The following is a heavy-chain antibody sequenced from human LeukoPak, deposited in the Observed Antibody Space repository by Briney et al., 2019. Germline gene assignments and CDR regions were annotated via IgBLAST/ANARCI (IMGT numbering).Heavy chain of an antibody. CDR3: ARHTDDRAVAGTRMRGYYYYYMDV. CDR1: GGSVSTGSYY. D-gene: IGHD6-19*01. CDR2: IHTSGTM. V-gene: IGHV4-61*09. J-gene: IGHJ6*03. Sequence: SETLSLTCTVSGGSVSTGSYYWSWVRQPAGGGLEWVGHIHTSGTMNYNASRERRLRLSVETSKNQFSMRLSSVTAADTAVCYCARHTDDRAVAGTRMRGYYYYYMDVWGKGTTVTISS.